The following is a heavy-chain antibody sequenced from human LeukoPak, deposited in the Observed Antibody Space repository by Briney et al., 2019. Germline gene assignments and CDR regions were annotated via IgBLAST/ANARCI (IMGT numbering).Heavy chain of an antibody. CDR3: ARASFRQSVLKWGAPSEPGVVRSPDL. V-gene: IGHV4-30-2*01. D-gene: IGHD3-3*01. Sequence: SETLSLTCTVSGGSISSGDYYWTWVRQPPGKGLEWIGYIYHSGITYYNPSLKSRVAMSVDKSKNHFSLRLRSVTAADTAVYYCARASFRQSVLKWGAPSEPGVVRSPDLWGQGTLVTVSS. CDR1: GGSISSGDYY. CDR2: IYHSGIT. J-gene: IGHJ4*02.